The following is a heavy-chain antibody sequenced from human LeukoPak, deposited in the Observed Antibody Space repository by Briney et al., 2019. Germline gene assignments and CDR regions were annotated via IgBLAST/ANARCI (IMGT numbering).Heavy chain of an antibody. CDR2: ISYDGSNK. Sequence: PGRSLRLSCAASGFIFSTCGMHWVRQAPGKGLEWVAVISYDGSNKNYADSVKGRFTISRDNSENTLYLQMNSLRVEDTAVYYCAKGRGAYYYYAMDVWGQGTTVTVSS. D-gene: IGHD3-16*01. CDR1: GFIFSTCG. CDR3: AKGRGAYYYYAMDV. V-gene: IGHV3-30*18. J-gene: IGHJ6*02.